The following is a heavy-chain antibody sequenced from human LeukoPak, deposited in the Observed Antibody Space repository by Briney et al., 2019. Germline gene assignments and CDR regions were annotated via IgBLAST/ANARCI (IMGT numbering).Heavy chain of an antibody. Sequence: PSETLSLTCTVSGGSISSYYWSWIRQPAGKGLEWIGRIYTSGSTNYNPSLKSRVTMSVDTSKNQFSLKLSSVTAADTAVYYCARDRGPYCSSTSCYNWFDRWGQGTLVTVSS. CDR2: IYTSGST. CDR3: ARDRGPYCSSTSCYNWFDR. J-gene: IGHJ5*02. D-gene: IGHD2-2*01. V-gene: IGHV4-4*07. CDR1: GGSISSYY.